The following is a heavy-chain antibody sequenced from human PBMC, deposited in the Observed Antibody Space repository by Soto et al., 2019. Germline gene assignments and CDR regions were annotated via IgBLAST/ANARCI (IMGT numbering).Heavy chain of an antibody. J-gene: IGHJ4*02. Sequence: QVQLQESGPGLVKPSETLSLTCTVSGGSISSYYWSWIRQPPGKGLEWIGYIYYSGSTNYNPSLKSGVTISLDTSKNQFSLKLSSVTAADTAVYYCARRYGYSFDYWGQGTLVTVSS. V-gene: IGHV4-59*08. CDR2: IYYSGST. CDR3: ARRYGYSFDY. CDR1: GGSISSYY. D-gene: IGHD1-1*01.